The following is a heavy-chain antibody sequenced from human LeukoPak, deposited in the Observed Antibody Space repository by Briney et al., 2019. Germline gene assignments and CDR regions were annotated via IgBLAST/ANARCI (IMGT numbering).Heavy chain of an antibody. CDR2: IIPIFGTA. Sequence: SVKVSCKASGGTFSSYAISWVRQAPGQGLEWMGGIIPIFGTANYAQRFQGRVTITADKSTSTAYMELSSLRSEDTAVYYCARGRTAANYFDYWGQGTLVTVSS. D-gene: IGHD1-1*01. CDR1: GGTFSSYA. V-gene: IGHV1-69*06. J-gene: IGHJ4*02. CDR3: ARGRTAANYFDY.